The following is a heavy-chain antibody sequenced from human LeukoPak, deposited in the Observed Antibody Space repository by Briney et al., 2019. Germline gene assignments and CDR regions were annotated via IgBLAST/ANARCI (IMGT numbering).Heavy chain of an antibody. J-gene: IGHJ4*02. Sequence: PGGSLRLSCAASGFTFSSYGMHWARQAPGKGLEWVAVIWYDGSNKYYADSVKGRFTISRDNSKNTLYLQMNSLRAEDTAIYYCARDITTDSWYINYWGQGTLVTVSS. V-gene: IGHV3-33*01. D-gene: IGHD6-13*01. CDR1: GFTFSSYG. CDR3: ARDITTDSWYINY. CDR2: IWYDGSNK.